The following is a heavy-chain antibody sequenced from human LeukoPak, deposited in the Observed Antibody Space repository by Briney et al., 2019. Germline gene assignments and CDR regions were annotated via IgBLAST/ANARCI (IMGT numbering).Heavy chain of an antibody. Sequence: PGGSLRLSCVASGFIVSNNYMSWVRQAPGKGLEWVSVIYSGGSTYYADFVKGRFIIARDNSKNTLYLQMNSLRAEDTAVYFCARGGGLDVWGQGATVTVSS. V-gene: IGHV3-53*01. CDR2: IYSGGST. J-gene: IGHJ6*02. CDR3: ARGGGLDV. CDR1: GFIVSNNY. D-gene: IGHD3-16*01.